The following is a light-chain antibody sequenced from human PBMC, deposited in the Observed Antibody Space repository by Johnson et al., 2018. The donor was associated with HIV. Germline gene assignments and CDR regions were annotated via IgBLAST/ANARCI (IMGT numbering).Light chain of an antibody. V-gene: IGLV1-51*02. J-gene: IGLJ1*01. CDR2: ENT. CDR1: SSNIGVND. CDR3: GTWDGSLSAGAV. Sequence: QPVLTQPPSVSAAPGQKVTISCSGTSSNIGVNDVSWYQQLPGTVPQLLISENTKRPSGIPDRFSGSKSGTSATLGITGLQPGDEGDYYCGTWDGSLSAGAVFGTGTKVIVL.